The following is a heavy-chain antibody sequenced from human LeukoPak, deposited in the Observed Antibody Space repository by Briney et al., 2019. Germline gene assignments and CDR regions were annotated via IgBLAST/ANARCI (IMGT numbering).Heavy chain of an antibody. D-gene: IGHD4-17*01. V-gene: IGHV1-69*04. CDR2: IIPILGIA. J-gene: IGHJ6*02. CDR1: GGTFSSYA. Sequence: SVKVSCKASGGTFSSYAISWVRQAPGQGLEWMGRIIPILGIANYAQKFQGRVTITADKSTSTAYMELSSLRSEDTAVYYCARGMTTVTYRGYYYGTDVWGQGTTVTVSS. CDR3: ARGMTTVTYRGYYYGTDV.